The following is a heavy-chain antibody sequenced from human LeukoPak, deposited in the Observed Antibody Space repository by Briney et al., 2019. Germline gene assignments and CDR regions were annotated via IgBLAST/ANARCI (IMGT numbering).Heavy chain of an antibody. CDR1: GFTFSSYW. D-gene: IGHD4-17*01. J-gene: IGHJ4*02. CDR2: VNTDGRTT. V-gene: IGHV3-74*01. CDR3: SKDLSGAHDY. Sequence: GALILSCAASGFTFSSYWMHWVRQAPGKGLVWVSRVNTDGRTTTYADSVKGRFTITRDNAKNTLFLQMNSLRVEDTAVYYCSKDLSGAHDYWGQGTVVTVSS.